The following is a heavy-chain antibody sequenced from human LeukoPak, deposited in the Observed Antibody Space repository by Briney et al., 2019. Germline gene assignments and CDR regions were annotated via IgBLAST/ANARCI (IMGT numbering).Heavy chain of an antibody. Sequence: SETLSLTCTVSGGSISSNRHYWGWIRQPPGKGLEWIGNIYYGGSTYYNPSLKSRVTISVDTSKNQFSLKLSSVTAADAAVYYCTRLLKYSGSYYCDYWGQGSLVTVSS. CDR1: GGSISSNRHY. J-gene: IGHJ4*02. V-gene: IGHV4-39*01. CDR3: TRLLKYSGSYYCDY. CDR2: IYYGGST. D-gene: IGHD1-26*01.